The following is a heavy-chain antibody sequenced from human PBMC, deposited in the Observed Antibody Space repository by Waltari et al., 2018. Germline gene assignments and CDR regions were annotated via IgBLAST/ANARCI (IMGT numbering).Heavy chain of an antibody. CDR1: GFTVGNNF. CDR2: IYSGGST. D-gene: IGHD1-1*01. J-gene: IGHJ4*02. CDR3: AKVDNVGLNNY. Sequence: EVQQVVSGGDLIQPGGSMSLSCAASGFTVGNNFMGWFRQAPGKGLEWVSVIYSGGSTNYIDSVRGRFTISRDSSKNTLYLQMNSLRAEDTAVYYCAKVDNVGLNNYWGQGTLVTVSS. V-gene: IGHV3-53*01.